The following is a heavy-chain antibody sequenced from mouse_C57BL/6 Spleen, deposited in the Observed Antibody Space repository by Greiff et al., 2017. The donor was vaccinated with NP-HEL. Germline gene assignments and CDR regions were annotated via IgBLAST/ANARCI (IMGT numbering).Heavy chain of an antibody. Sequence: DVKLQESGPGLVKPSQSLSLTCSVTGYSITSGYYWNWIRQFPGNKLEWMGYISYDGSNNYNPSLKNRISITRDTSKNQFFLKLTSVTTEDTATYYAARHYGNYDFDYWGQGTTLTVSS. D-gene: IGHD2-1*01. V-gene: IGHV3-6*01. CDR1: GYSITSGYY. CDR3: ARHYGNYDFDY. CDR2: ISYDGSN. J-gene: IGHJ2*01.